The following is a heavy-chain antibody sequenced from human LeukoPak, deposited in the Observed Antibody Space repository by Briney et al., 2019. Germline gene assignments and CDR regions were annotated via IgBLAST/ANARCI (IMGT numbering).Heavy chain of an antibody. CDR1: GFILSTHG. V-gene: IGHV3-21*01. D-gene: IGHD3-22*01. CDR3: ARESDSSGYYCIDY. Sequence: GGSLRLSCAASGFILSTHGMNWVRQAPGKGLEWVSSISSSSYIYYADSVKGRFTISRDNAKNSLYLQMNSLRAEDTAVYYCARESDSSGYYCIDYWGQGTLVTVSS. J-gene: IGHJ4*02. CDR2: ISSSSYI.